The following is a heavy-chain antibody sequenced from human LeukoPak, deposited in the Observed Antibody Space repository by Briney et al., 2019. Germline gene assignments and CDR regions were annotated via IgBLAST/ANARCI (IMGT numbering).Heavy chain of an antibody. CDR3: ARGVEMATIPNYFDY. J-gene: IGHJ4*02. V-gene: IGHV4-4*07. Sequence: PSETLSLTCTVSGGSISSYYWSWIRQPAGKGLEWIGRIYTSGSTNYNPSLKSRVTISVDTSKNQFSLKLSSVTAADTAVYYCARGVEMATIPNYFDYWGQGTLVTVSS. D-gene: IGHD5-24*01. CDR2: IYTSGST. CDR1: GGSISSYY.